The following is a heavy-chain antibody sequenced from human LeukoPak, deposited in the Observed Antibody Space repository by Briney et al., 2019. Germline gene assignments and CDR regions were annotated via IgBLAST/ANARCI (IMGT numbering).Heavy chain of an antibody. V-gene: IGHV3-21*01. J-gene: IGHJ4*02. CDR3: ARPRGGYSYGYNY. Sequence: PGGSLRLSCAASGFTFSSYSMNWVRQAPGKGLEWVSSISSSSSYIYYADSVKGRFTISRDNAKNSLYLQMNSLRAEDTAVYYCARPRGGYSYGYNYWGQGTLVTVSS. CDR2: ISSSSSYI. D-gene: IGHD5-18*01. CDR1: GFTFSSYS.